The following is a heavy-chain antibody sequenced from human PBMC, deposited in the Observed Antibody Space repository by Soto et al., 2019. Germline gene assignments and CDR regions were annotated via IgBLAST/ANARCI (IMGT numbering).Heavy chain of an antibody. CDR3: TRRARYCIGTSCRHNWFAP. CDR2: IRSKANSYAT. CDR1: GFTFSGSA. V-gene: IGHV3-73*01. J-gene: IGHJ5*02. Sequence: GSLRLSCAASGFTFSGSAMHWVRQASGKGLEWVGRIRSKANSYATAYAASVKGRFTISRDDSKNTADLQMNSLKTEDTAVYYCTRRARYCIGTSCRHNWFAPGGKGTLVTVSP. D-gene: IGHD2-2*01.